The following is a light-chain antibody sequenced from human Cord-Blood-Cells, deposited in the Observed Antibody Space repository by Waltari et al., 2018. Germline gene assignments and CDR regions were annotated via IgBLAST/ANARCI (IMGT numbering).Light chain of an antibody. CDR3: CSYAGSYV. CDR2: DVS. Sequence: QSALTQPRSVSGSPGQSVPIPCTGTSSDFGGSNYVSWYQQHPGKAPKLMIYDVSKRPSGVPDRFSGSKSGNTASLTISGLQAEDEADYYCCSYAGSYVFGTGTKVTVL. J-gene: IGLJ1*01. CDR1: SSDFGGSNY. V-gene: IGLV2-11*01.